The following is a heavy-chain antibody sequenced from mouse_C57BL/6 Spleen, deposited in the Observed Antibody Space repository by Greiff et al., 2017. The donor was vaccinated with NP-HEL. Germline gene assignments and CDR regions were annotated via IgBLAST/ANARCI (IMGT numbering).Heavy chain of an antibody. D-gene: IGHD6-2*01. CDR2: ISSGGSYT. CDR1: GFTFSSYG. Sequence: VQLKESGGDLVKPGGSLKLSCAASGFTFSSYGMSWVRQTPDKRLEWVATISSGGSYTYYPDSVKGRFTISRDNAKNTLYLQMSSLKSEDTAMYYCARHDVSFDYWGQGTTLTVSS. CDR3: ARHDVSFDY. J-gene: IGHJ2*01. V-gene: IGHV5-6*01.